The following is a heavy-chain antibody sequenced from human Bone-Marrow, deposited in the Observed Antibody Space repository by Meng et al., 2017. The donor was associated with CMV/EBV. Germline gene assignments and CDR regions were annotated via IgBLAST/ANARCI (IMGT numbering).Heavy chain of an antibody. J-gene: IGHJ6*02. CDR3: VRHCRSTSCYASSHHYYAMDV. V-gene: IGHV3-21*01. D-gene: IGHD2-2*01. CDR1: GFTLSTFN. Sequence: GESLKISCAASGFTLSTFNVDWVRQAPGKGLEWVSSMTSTSSDLYYADSVKGRFTISRDIAENSLYLQMNSLRAEDTAVYYCVRHCRSTSCYASSHHYYAMDVWGQGTTVTVSS. CDR2: MTSTSSDL.